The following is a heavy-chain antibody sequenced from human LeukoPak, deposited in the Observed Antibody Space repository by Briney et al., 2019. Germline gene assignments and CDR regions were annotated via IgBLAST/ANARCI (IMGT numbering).Heavy chain of an antibody. D-gene: IGHD1-1*01. CDR1: GYTFRIHD. V-gene: IGHV1-8*01. CDR3: ARESERNDGWFDP. J-gene: IGHJ5*02. Sequence: GASVKVSCKASGYTFRIHDLNWVRQAPGQGLEWMGWVSPKTGRTGYAQKFQGRVYMTTNASLSTAYMELSSLRSDDTAVYFCARESERNDGWFDPWGQGTLVTVSS. CDR2: VSPKTGRT.